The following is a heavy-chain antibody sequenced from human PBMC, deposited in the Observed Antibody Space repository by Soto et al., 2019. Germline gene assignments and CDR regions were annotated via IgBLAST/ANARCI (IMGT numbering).Heavy chain of an antibody. D-gene: IGHD3-10*01. CDR3: ARDFGESANDY. CDR1: GFTFSSYG. V-gene: IGHV3-33*01. CDR2: IWYDGSNK. J-gene: IGHJ4*02. Sequence: GGSLRLSCAASGFTFSSYGMDWVRQAPGKGLEWVAVIWYDGSNKYYADSVKGRFTISRDNSKNTLYLQMNSLRAEDTAVYYCARDFGESANDYWGQGTLVTVSS.